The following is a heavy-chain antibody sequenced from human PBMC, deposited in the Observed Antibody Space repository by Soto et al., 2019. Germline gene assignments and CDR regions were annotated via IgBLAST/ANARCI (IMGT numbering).Heavy chain of an antibody. J-gene: IGHJ4*02. V-gene: IGHV3-23*01. CDR3: ARRGSGDYYDY. D-gene: IGHD6-25*01. CDR1: GFTFSSYA. Sequence: EVQLLESGGGLVQPGGSLRLSFAASGFTFSSYAMRWVRRAPGKGLEWVSSISGSSDSTYYADSVKGRFTISRDNSKNPLYLQMNSLTGEDTAVYYCARRGSGDYYDYWGQGTLVTVSS. CDR2: ISGSSDST.